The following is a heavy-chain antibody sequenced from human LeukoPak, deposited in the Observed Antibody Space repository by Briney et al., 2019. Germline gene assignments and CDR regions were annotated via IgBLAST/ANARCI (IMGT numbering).Heavy chain of an antibody. CDR3: ATRPANKMKADY. Sequence: SGGSLRLSCAASGFTFSSYAMSWVRQAPGKGLEWVSAISGSGGSTYYADSVKGRFTISRDNSKNTLYLQMNSLRAEETAVYYCATRPANKMKADYWGQGTLVTVSS. CDR2: ISGSGGST. V-gene: IGHV3-23*01. CDR1: GFTFSSYA. D-gene: IGHD4/OR15-4a*01. J-gene: IGHJ4*02.